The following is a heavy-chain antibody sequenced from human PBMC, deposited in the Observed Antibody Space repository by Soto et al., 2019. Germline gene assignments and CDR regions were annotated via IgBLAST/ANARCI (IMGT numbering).Heavy chain of an antibody. Sequence: GGSLRLSCAASGFTFSSYSMHLVRQAPGKGLECVSVISYDGSNKYYADSVKGRFTISRDNSKNTLYLQMNSLRAEDTAVYYCAREVESGRSQYYYYYYGMPAWAQGTTVTVSS. CDR1: GFTFSSYS. J-gene: IGHJ6*01. D-gene: IGHD1-26*01. CDR2: ISYDGSNK. V-gene: IGHV3-30-3*01. CDR3: AREVESGRSQYYYYYYGMPA.